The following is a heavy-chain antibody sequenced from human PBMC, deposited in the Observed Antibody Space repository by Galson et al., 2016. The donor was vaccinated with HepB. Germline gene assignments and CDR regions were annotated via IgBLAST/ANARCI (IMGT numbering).Heavy chain of an antibody. CDR2: SYHSGIT. J-gene: IGHJ3*01. Sequence: ETLSLTCVVSSGSITGDYWWTWVRQPPGKGLEWIGESYHSGITNFSPSLKSRVTISIDKSKDQFSLRLTSVTAADTAVYYCAKTGHTSGWGRAFEVWGQGTKVIVSS. D-gene: IGHD6-19*01. V-gene: IGHV4-4*02. CDR3: AKTGHTSGWGRAFEV. CDR1: SGSITGDYW.